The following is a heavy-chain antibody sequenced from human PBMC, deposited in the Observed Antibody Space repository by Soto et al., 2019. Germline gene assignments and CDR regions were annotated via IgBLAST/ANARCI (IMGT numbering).Heavy chain of an antibody. V-gene: IGHV1-69*13. CDR1: GGTFSSYS. CDR2: IIPIFGTA. J-gene: IGHJ3*02. Sequence: SVKVSCKASGGTFSSYSISWVRQAPGQGLEWMGGIIPIFGTANYAQKFQGRVTITADESTSTAYMELSSLRSEDTAVYYCARDPQSLDDAFDIWGQGTMVTVSS. CDR3: ARDPQSLDDAFDI. D-gene: IGHD3-16*02.